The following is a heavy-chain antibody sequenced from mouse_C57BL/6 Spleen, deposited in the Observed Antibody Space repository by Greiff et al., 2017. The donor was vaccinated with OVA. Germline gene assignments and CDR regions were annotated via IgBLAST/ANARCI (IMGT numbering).Heavy chain of an antibody. D-gene: IGHD2-2*01. J-gene: IGHJ2*01. CDR3: AREGDSDGYGFDY. CDR1: GYTFTSYW. CDR2: IDPSDSET. Sequence: VKLQQPGAELVRPGSSVKLSCKASGYTFTSYWMHWVKQRPIQGLEWIGNIDPSDSETHYNQKFKDKATLTVDKSSSTAYMQLSSLTSEDSAVYYCAREGDSDGYGFDYWGQGTTLTVSS. V-gene: IGHV1-52*01.